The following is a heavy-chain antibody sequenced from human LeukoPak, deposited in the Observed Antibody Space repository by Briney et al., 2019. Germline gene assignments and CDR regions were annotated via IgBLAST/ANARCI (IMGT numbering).Heavy chain of an antibody. CDR2: INHSGST. CDR1: GGSFSGYY. CDR3: ARGGGYKPFDY. D-gene: IGHD5-24*01. V-gene: IGHV4-34*01. J-gene: IGHJ4*02. Sequence: PSETLSLTCAVYGGSFSGYYWSWIRQPPGKGLEWIGEINHSGSTNYSPSLKSRVTISVDTSKNQFSLKLSSVTAADTAVYYCARGGGYKPFDYWGQGTLVTVSS.